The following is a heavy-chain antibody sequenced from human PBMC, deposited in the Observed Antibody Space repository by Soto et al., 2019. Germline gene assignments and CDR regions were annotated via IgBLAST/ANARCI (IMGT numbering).Heavy chain of an antibody. D-gene: IGHD3-9*01. CDR2: IVVGSGNT. CDR1: GYTFTSSA. J-gene: IGHJ3*02. V-gene: IGHV1-58*01. CDR3: AADPYYDILTGYYAHAFDI. Sequence: QLVQSGAEVKKPGASVKVSCKTSGYTFTSSAVQWVRQARGQRLEWIGWIVVGSGNTNYAQKFQERVTITRDMSTSTAYMELSSLRSEDTAVYYCAADPYYDILTGYYAHAFDIWGQGTMVTVSS.